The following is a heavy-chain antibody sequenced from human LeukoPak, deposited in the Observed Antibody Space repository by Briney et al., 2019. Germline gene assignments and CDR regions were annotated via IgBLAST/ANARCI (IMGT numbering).Heavy chain of an antibody. CDR2: IKQDGSEK. CDR1: GFTFSSYW. CDR3: ANMVRGVTGPLFY. Sequence: GGSLRLSCAASGFTFSSYWMSWVRQAPGKGLEWVANIKQDGSEKYYVDSVKGRFTISRDNSKNTLYLQMNSLRAEDTAVYYCANMVRGVTGPLFYWGQGTLVTVSS. J-gene: IGHJ4*02. V-gene: IGHV3-7*03. D-gene: IGHD3-10*01.